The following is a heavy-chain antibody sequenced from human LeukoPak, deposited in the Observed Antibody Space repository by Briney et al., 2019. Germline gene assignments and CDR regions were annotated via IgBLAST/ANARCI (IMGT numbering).Heavy chain of an antibody. CDR1: GFTFSRYW. CDR3: AKDKSNSWYYFDY. CDR2: SDTEGSMT. J-gene: IGHJ4*02. D-gene: IGHD6-13*01. Sequence: GGSLRLSCAASGFTFSRYWMHWVRQAPEKGLEWVSYSDTEGSMTSYADSVKGRFTISRDNSKNTMYLQMNSLRTEDTAEYYCAKDKSNSWYYFDYWGQGTLVTVSS. V-gene: IGHV3-74*01.